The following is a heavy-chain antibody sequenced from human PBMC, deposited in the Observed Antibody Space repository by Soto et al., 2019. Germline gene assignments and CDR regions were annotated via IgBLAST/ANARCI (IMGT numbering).Heavy chain of an antibody. CDR3: AKDRASGSSRLAYFDY. Sequence: EVQLLESGGGLVQPGGSLRLSCAASGFTFSSYAMSWVRQAPGKGLEWVSAISGSGGSTYYADSVKGRFTISRDNSKNTLYLQMNSLRAEDKAVYYCAKDRASGSSRLAYFDYWGQGTLVTVSS. J-gene: IGHJ4*02. CDR2: ISGSGGST. D-gene: IGHD1-26*01. V-gene: IGHV3-23*01. CDR1: GFTFSSYA.